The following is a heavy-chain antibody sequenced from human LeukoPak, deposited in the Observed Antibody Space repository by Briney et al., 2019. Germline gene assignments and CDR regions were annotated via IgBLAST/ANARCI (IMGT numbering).Heavy chain of an antibody. J-gene: IGHJ4*02. CDR2: ISGSSSYI. CDR3: ARKGGIAAAGTKLALYYFDY. Sequence: GGSLRLSCAASGFTFSSYSMNWIRQAPGKGLEWVSSISGSSSYIYYADSVKGRFTISRANAKNSLYLQMNSLRAEGTAVYYCARKGGIAAAGTKLALYYFDYWGQGTLVTVSS. CDR1: GFTFSSYS. D-gene: IGHD6-13*01. V-gene: IGHV3-21*04.